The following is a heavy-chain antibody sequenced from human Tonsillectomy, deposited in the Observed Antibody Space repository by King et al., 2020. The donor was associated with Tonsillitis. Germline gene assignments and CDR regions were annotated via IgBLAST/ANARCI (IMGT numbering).Heavy chain of an antibody. CDR3: ARETGGWRAFDF. D-gene: IGHD6-19*01. CDR2: IKPDSGGT. J-gene: IGHJ4*02. Sequence: VQLVESGADVKKPGGSVKVSCKASGYSFTDYSLHWVRQAPGQGLEWMGWIKPDSGGTNYAHKFDGRVTMTTDTSTRTAYMELNALRTDDTAVYYCARETGGWRAFDFWVQGALVTVS. CDR1: GYSFTDYS. V-gene: IGHV1-2*07.